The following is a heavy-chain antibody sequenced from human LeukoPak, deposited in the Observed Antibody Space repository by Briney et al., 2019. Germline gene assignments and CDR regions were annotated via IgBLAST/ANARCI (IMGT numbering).Heavy chain of an antibody. CDR3: ARSYYHESSDYYFPPDY. V-gene: IGHV1-69*06. D-gene: IGHD3-22*01. Sequence: ASVKVSCKASGGTFSSYAISWVRQAPGQGLEWMGGIIPIFGTANYAQKFQGRVTITADKSTSTAYMELSSLRSEDTAVYYCARSYYHESSDYYFPPDYWGQGSLVTVSS. J-gene: IGHJ4*02. CDR1: GGTFSSYA. CDR2: IIPIFGTA.